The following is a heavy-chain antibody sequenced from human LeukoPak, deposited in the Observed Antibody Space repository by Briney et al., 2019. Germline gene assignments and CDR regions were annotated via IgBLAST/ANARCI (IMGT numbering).Heavy chain of an antibody. Sequence: PSETLSLTCTVSGGSISSSSYYWDWIRQPSGKGLEWIGAIYYSGSTNYNPSLKSRVTISVDTSKNQFSLKLTSVTAADTAVYYCARHRIPDALASAFGCWGQGTLVTVSS. CDR1: GGSISSSSYY. CDR2: IYYSGST. D-gene: IGHD2-2*01. J-gene: IGHJ4*02. CDR3: ARHRIPDALASAFGC. V-gene: IGHV4-39*01.